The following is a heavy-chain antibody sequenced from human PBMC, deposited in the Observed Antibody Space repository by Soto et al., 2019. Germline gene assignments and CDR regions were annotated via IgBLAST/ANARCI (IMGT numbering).Heavy chain of an antibody. D-gene: IGHD3-22*01. CDR3: AREYYYDSSGYYYRYGMDV. CDR2: ISSSSSYI. Sequence: EVQLVESGGGLVKPGGSLRLSCAASGFTFSSYSMNWVRQAPGKGLEWVSSISSSSSYIYYADSVKGRFTISRDNAKNSLYLQMNSLRAEDTAVYYCAREYYYDSSGYYYRYGMDVWGQGTTVTVSS. V-gene: IGHV3-21*01. CDR1: GFTFSSYS. J-gene: IGHJ6*02.